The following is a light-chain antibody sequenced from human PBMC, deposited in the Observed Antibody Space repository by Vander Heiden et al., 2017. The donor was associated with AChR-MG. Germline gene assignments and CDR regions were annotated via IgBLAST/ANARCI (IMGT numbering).Light chain of an antibody. CDR1: QSISNH. CDR3: QQSYTTPPNT. CDR2: GAS. Sequence: DIQMTPSPSSLSASVGDRVTITCRASQSISNHLNWYQQQPGKAPKLLIYGASSLQSGVPSRFSGSGSGTDFTLTIGSLQPEDFATYYCQQSYTTPPNTFGQGTKVEIK. V-gene: IGKV1-39*01. J-gene: IGKJ2*01.